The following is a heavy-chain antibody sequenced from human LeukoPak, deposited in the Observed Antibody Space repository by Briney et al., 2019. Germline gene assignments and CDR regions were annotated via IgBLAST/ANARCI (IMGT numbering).Heavy chain of an antibody. J-gene: IGHJ5*02. V-gene: IGHV3-7*01. D-gene: IGHD6-13*01. CDR2: IKQDGSEK. CDR3: ARLTGYSSSWYSSKNWFDP. Sequence: GGSLRLSCTASGFTFSSYAMSWVRQAPGKGLEWVANIKQDGSEKYYVDSVKGRFTISRDNAKNSLYLQMNSLRAEDTAVYYCARLTGYSSSWYSSKNWFDPWGQGTLVTVSS. CDR1: GFTFSSYA.